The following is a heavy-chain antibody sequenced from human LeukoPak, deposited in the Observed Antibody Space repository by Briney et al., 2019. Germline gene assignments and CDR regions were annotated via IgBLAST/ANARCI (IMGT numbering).Heavy chain of an antibody. CDR1: GGSISSSSYY. V-gene: IGHV4-39*01. CDR2: IYYSGST. CDR3: ARHRVVEFYYYYMDV. Sequence: SETLSLTCTVSGGSISSSSYYWGWIRQPPGKGREGIGSIYYSGSTYYNPSLKSRVTISVDTSKNQFSLKLSPVTAADTAVYYCARHRVVEFYYYYMDVWGKGTTVTVSS. J-gene: IGHJ6*03. D-gene: IGHD2-15*01.